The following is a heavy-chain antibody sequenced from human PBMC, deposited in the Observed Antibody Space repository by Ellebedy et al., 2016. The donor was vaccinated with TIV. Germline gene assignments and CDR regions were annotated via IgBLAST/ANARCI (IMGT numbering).Heavy chain of an antibody. V-gene: IGHV3-74*01. D-gene: IGHD3-10*01. CDR2: IRSDGGDK. CDR3: ARDLVLGSGSSDY. J-gene: IGHJ4*02. CDR1: GFTFSSYW. Sequence: GGSLRLXXAASGFTFSSYWMHWVRQAPGEGLVWVSRIRSDGGDKNYADSVKGRFTISRDNTKNTLYLQMDYLRADDTAVYYCARDLVLGSGSSDYWGQGTLVTVSS.